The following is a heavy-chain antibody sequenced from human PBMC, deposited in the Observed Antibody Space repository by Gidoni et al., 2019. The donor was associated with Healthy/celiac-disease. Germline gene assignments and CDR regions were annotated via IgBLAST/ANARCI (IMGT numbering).Heavy chain of an antibody. D-gene: IGHD5-12*01. Sequence: QVQLQESGPGLVKPSQTLSLTCTVSGGSISSGGYYWSWIRQHPGKGLEWIGYIYYSGSTYYNPSLKSRVTISVDTSKNQFSLKLSSVTAADTAVYYCARVVRERWLQSLGLFDYWGQGTLVTVSS. V-gene: IGHV4-31*03. CDR2: IYYSGST. CDR1: GGSISSGGYY. CDR3: ARVVRERWLQSLGLFDY. J-gene: IGHJ4*02.